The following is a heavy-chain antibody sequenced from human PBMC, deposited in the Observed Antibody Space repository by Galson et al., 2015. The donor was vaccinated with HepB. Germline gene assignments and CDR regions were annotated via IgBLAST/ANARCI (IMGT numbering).Heavy chain of an antibody. J-gene: IGHJ4*02. CDR1: GFTFSSYA. CDR3: AKDRSAWGGITMIVVVNPYFDY. Sequence: SLRLSCAASGFTFSSYAMSWVRQAPGKGLEWVSAISGSGGSTYYADSVKGRFTISRDNSKNTLYLQMNSLRAEDTAVYYCAKDRSAWGGITMIVVVNPYFDYSGKGTLVTVSS. V-gene: IGHV3-23*01. CDR2: ISGSGGST. D-gene: IGHD3-22*01.